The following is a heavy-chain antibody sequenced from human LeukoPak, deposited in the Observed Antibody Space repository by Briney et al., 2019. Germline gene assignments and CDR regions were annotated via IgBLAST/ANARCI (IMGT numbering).Heavy chain of an antibody. CDR1: GFTFSTYS. D-gene: IGHD3-3*01. J-gene: IGHJ6*03. V-gene: IGHV3-21*01. Sequence: PGGPLRLSCAVSGFTFSTYSMNRVRQAPGKGLEWVSSISSSSSYIYYADSVKGRFTISRDNAKNSLYLQMNSLRAEDTAVYYCARHYDFWSGYYSHHMDVWGKGTTVTVSS. CDR3: ARHYDFWSGYYSHHMDV. CDR2: ISSSSSYI.